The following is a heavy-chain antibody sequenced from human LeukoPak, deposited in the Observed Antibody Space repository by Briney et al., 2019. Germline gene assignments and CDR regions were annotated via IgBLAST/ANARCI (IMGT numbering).Heavy chain of an antibody. CDR3: ARDLGSNGNWFDP. CDR1: GGSINSYY. CDR2: IYYSGST. Sequence: SETLSLTCTVSGGSINSYYWSCIRQHPGKGLEWIGYIYYSGSTYYNPSLKSRVTISVDTSKNQFSLKLSSVTAADTAVYYCARDLGSNGNWFDPWGQGTLVTVSS. V-gene: IGHV4-59*06. J-gene: IGHJ5*02. D-gene: IGHD2-8*01.